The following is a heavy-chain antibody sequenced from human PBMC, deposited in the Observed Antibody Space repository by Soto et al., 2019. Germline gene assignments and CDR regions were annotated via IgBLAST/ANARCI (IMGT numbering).Heavy chain of an antibody. J-gene: IGHJ4*02. V-gene: IGHV3-11*01. CDR3: ALAGYDSNFYAVTPLSAGHV. CDR1: GFTFSDYS. CDR2: ISSSGSII. Sequence: QVQLVVSGGGLVKPGGSLRISCAASGFTFSDYSISWIRQAPGKGLEWVSYISSSGSIIYYADSVKGRFTISRDNAKTSLYLQMNSPRAKDTAVYYCALAGYDSNFYAVTPLSAGHVWGQGTRVTVSS. D-gene: IGHD6-13*01.